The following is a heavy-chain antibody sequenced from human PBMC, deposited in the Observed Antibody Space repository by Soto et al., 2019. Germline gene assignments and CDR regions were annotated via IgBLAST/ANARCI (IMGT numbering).Heavy chain of an antibody. Sequence: PVGSLRLSCAASEFAFANYAMAWVRQAPGKGLEWVSTISNTANTHYADSVEGRFTISRDNSKNTLYLQMNSLRADDTAVYYCAKDPSTGYADYWGQGTLVTVSS. V-gene: IGHV3-23*01. CDR1: EFAFANYA. D-gene: IGHD3-9*01. J-gene: IGHJ4*02. CDR3: AKDPSTGYADY. CDR2: ISNTANT.